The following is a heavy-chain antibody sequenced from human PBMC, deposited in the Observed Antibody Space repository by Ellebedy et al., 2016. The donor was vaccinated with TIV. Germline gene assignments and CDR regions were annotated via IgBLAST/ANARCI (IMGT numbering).Heavy chain of an antibody. CDR1: GYTFTGHY. V-gene: IGHV1-2*02. J-gene: IGHJ1*01. CDR3: ARPLGRIGYYYVGEYFQH. Sequence: ASVKVSCKASGYTFTGHYIHWVRQAPGQGLEWMGWFNPNSGATNYAQKFQGRITMTGDTSISTAYMELNRVTSDDTALYYCARPLGRIGYYYVGEYFQHWGQGTLVTVSS. CDR2: FNPNSGAT. D-gene: IGHD3-22*01.